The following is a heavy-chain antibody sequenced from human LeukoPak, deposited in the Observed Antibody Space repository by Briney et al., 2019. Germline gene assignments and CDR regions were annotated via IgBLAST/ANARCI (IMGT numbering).Heavy chain of an antibody. CDR1: GYTFTGYY. J-gene: IGHJ4*02. D-gene: IGHD1-26*01. Sequence: ASVKVSCKASGYTFTGYYMHWVRQAPGQGLEWMGWINPNSGGTNYAQKFQGRVTMTRDTSISTAYMEPSRLRSDDTAVYYCAFSVGATMGFDYWGQGTLVTVSS. CDR2: INPNSGGT. CDR3: AFSVGATMGFDY. V-gene: IGHV1-2*02.